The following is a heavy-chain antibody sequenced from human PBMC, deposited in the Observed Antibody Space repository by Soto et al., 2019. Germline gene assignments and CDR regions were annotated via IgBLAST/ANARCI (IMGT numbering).Heavy chain of an antibody. CDR3: ASRVLCDMDV. D-gene: IGHD2-21*01. CDR2: INPNNGAT. J-gene: IGHJ6*02. CDR1: GDTFTTNY. Sequence: QEQLVQSGAEVKEPGASLKVSCKASGDTFTTNYLHWVRQAPGQGLEWMGRINPNNGATLYAQEFQGRLILTTYTSTSTVYMDLNSVKSDDSAVYYCASRVLCDMDVWGQGTTVTVSS. V-gene: IGHV1-46*01.